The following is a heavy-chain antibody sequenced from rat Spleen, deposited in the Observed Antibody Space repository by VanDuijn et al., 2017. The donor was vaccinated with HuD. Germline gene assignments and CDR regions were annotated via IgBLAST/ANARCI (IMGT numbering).Heavy chain of an antibody. V-gene: IGHV5-46*01. CDR2: ISPSGGST. J-gene: IGHJ2*01. Sequence: EVQLVESGGGLVQPGRSLKLSCVASGFTFSSFPMAWVRQAPTKGLEWVASISPSGGSTYYRDSVKGRFTVSRDNAKSTLYLQMDSLQTEDTAIYYCTRAGSYYFDYWGQGVMVTVSS. CDR3: TRAGSYYFDY. CDR1: GFTFSSFP.